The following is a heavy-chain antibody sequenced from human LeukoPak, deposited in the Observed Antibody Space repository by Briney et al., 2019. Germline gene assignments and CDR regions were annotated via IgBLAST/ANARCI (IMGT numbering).Heavy chain of an antibody. CDR1: GYTFTSYG. V-gene: IGHV1-18*01. J-gene: IGHJ3*02. D-gene: IGHD1-1*01. CDR3: ARWGNWNDGFGAFDI. CDR2: ISAYNGNT. Sequence: ASVKVSCKASGYTFTSYGISWVRQAPGQGLEWMGWISAYNGNTNYAQKLQGGVTMTTDTSTSTAYMELRSLRSDDTAVYNCARWGNWNDGFGAFDIWGQGTMVTVSS.